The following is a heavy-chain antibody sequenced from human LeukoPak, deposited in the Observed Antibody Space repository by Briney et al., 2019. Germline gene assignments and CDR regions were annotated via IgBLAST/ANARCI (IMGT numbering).Heavy chain of an antibody. CDR2: FDPRGGET. CDR1: GHTLSEVS. D-gene: IGHD2-2*02. CDR3: ATSDRQFCSPSSCYMPFDF. V-gene: IGHV1-24*01. J-gene: IGHJ4*02. Sequence: ASVKVSCKVSGHTLSEVSMHWVRQAPGQGLEWVGGFDPRGGETVLAQKFQGRVTLTEDTSADTSSTELRSLRSGDTAVYYCATSDRQFCSPSSCYMPFDFWGLGTLVTVSS.